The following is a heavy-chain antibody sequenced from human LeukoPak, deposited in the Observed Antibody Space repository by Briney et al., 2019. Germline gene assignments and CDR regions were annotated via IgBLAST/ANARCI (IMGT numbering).Heavy chain of an antibody. J-gene: IGHJ4*02. CDR2: ISSSGNLI. V-gene: IGHV3-48*03. CDR1: GLTFSSYD. D-gene: IGHD1-14*01. CDR3: AREGGRNDFDY. Sequence: GGSLRLSCEASGLTFSSYDMNWVRQAPGKGLEWVSYISSSGNLIHYADSVKGRFTFSRDNARNSLYLQMNSLRADDTAIYYCAREGGRNDFDYWGQGTLVTVSS.